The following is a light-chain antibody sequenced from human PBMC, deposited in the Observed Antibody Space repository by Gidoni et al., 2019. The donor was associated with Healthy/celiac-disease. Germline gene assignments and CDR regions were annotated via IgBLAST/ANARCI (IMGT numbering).Light chain of an antibody. CDR3: QQYNSYFAIT. V-gene: IGKV1-5*03. CDR1: QSISSW. Sequence: DIQMMKSPSTLSAYVGDRVTITCCASQSISSWLTWYQQQPVKAHKLLIDQSYSLESVVPSRFSGSGSVTEFTLTISSLQPYDFATYYCQQYNSYFAITFXHXTRLEIK. CDR2: QSY. J-gene: IGKJ5*01.